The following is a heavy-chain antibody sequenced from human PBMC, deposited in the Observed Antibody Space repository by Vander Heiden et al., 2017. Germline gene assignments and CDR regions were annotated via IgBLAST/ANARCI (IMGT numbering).Heavy chain of an antibody. CDR1: GFSFSNYD. CDR3: ARVRWGSYES. J-gene: IGHJ5*02. Sequence: EVQLLESGGGVVQPGASLRLSCAASGFSFSNYDMHWVRQVTGKGLEWVSAVDTAGDTFYQASVKGRFTISREDATNSLYLQMNSLRAGDTAVYYCARVRWGSYESWGQGTLVTVSS. D-gene: IGHD7-27*01. V-gene: IGHV3-13*01. CDR2: VDTAGDT.